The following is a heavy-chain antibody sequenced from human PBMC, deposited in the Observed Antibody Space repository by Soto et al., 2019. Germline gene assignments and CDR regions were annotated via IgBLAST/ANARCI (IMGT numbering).Heavy chain of an antibody. D-gene: IGHD4-17*01. CDR2: ISSSSSYI. CDR1: GFTFSSYS. Sequence: GGSLRLSCAASGFTFSSYSMNWVRQAPGKGLEWVSSISSSSSYIYYADSVKGRFTISRDNAKNSLYLQMNSLRAEDTAVYYCARDFTVTTAYDYYYYMDVWGKGTTVTVSS. CDR3: ARDFTVTTAYDYYYYMDV. J-gene: IGHJ6*03. V-gene: IGHV3-21*01.